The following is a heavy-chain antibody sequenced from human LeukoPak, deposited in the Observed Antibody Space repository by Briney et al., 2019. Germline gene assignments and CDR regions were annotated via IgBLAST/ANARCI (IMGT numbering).Heavy chain of an antibody. V-gene: IGHV1-2*02. CDR2: INPNSGGT. Sequence: ASVKVSCKASGYTFTGYYMHWVRQAPGQGLEWMGWINPNSGGTNYAQEFQGRVTMTRDTSITTAYMELSRLRSDDTAVYYCATLDLLGYWGQGTLVTVSS. CDR1: GYTFTGYY. CDR3: ATLDLLGY. J-gene: IGHJ4*02. D-gene: IGHD2-15*01.